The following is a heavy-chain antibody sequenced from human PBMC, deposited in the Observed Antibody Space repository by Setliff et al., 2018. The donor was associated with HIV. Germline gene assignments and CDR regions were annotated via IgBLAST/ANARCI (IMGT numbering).Heavy chain of an antibody. CDR1: GFTFSTFS. Sequence: GGSLRLSCAASGFTFSTFSVNWVRQAPGGGLEWVSSISSSGSYIYYAGSLKGRFTISRDNARNSLYLDMNTLRAEDTALYFCARSRSTRDAFDTWGQGTMVTVSS. J-gene: IGHJ3*02. V-gene: IGHV3-21*01. CDR3: ARSRSTRDAFDT. CDR2: ISSSGSYI. D-gene: IGHD2-2*01.